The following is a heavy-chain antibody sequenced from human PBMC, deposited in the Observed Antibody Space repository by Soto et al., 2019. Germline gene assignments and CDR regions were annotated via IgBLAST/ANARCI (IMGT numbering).Heavy chain of an antibody. Sequence: QVQLVESGGGVVQPGRSLRLSCVASGFTFSSYGMHWVRQAPGKGLEWVAVIWYDGSNKYYADSVKGRFTISRDNSKNKMYLQMNSLRAEDTAVYYCAREGDGDSRYFDYWGQGTLVTVSS. CDR3: AREGDGDSRYFDY. CDR1: GFTFSSYG. CDR2: IWYDGSNK. J-gene: IGHJ4*02. D-gene: IGHD4-17*01. V-gene: IGHV3-33*01.